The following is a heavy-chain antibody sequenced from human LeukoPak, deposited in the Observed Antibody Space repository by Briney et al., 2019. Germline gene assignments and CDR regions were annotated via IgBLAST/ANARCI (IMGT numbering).Heavy chain of an antibody. CDR2: INPNSGGT. V-gene: IGHV1-2*02. CDR3: ARAGDDSSGWYDY. J-gene: IGHJ4*02. D-gene: IGHD6-19*01. Sequence: GASVKVSCKASGYTFTGYYMHWVRQAPGQGLEWMGWINPNSGGTNYAQKFQGRVTMTRDTSISTAYMELSGLTSGDTAVYYCARAGDDSSGWYDYWGQGTLVTVSS. CDR1: GYTFTGYY.